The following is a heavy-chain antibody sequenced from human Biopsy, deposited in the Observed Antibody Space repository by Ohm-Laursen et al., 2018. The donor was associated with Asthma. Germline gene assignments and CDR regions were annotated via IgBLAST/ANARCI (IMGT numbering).Heavy chain of an antibody. CDR3: AKVRSDWVITESFDY. CDR2: ISWNSATI. Sequence: SLRLSCAASGFTFGDYCMSGVRHAPGKGLEWVSGISWNSATIGYADSVEGRFTISRDNAKNSVFLHMDSLRPEDTAFYYCAKVRSDWVITESFDYWGQGVLVTVSS. V-gene: IGHV3-9*01. J-gene: IGHJ4*02. D-gene: IGHD3-22*01. CDR1: GFTFGDYC.